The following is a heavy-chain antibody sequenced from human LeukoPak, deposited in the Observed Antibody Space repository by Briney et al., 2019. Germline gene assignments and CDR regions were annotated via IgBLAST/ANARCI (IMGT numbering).Heavy chain of an antibody. D-gene: IGHD3-22*01. CDR3: ARGGYYDSSGNNFDY. V-gene: IGHV3-21*01. CDR1: GFTFSSYS. CDR2: ISSSSSYI. Sequence: PGGSLRLSCAASGFTFSSYSVNWVRQAPGEGLEWVSSISSSSSYIYYADSVKGRFTISRDNAKNSLYLQMNSLRAEDTAVYYCARGGYYDSSGNNFDYWGQGTLVTVSS. J-gene: IGHJ4*02.